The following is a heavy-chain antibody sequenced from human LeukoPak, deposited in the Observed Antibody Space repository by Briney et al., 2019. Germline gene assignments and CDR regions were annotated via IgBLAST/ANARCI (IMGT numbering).Heavy chain of an antibody. J-gene: IGHJ6*02. V-gene: IGHV1-8*01. D-gene: IGHD2-2*01. CDR3: ARSWVEGYCSSTSCFYGMDV. Sequence: GASVKVSCKASGYTFTSYDINWVRQATGQGLEWMGWMNPNSGNTGYAQKFQGRVTMTRNTSISTAYMELSSLRSEDTAVNYCARSWVEGYCSSTSCFYGMDVWGQGTTVTVSS. CDR1: GYTFTSYD. CDR2: MNPNSGNT.